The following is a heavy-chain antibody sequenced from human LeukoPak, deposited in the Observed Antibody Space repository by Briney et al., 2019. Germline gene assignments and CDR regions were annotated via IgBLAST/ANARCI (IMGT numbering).Heavy chain of an antibody. V-gene: IGHV4-59*11. J-gene: IGHJ4*02. D-gene: IGHD1-26*01. Sequence: SETLSLTCTVSGGSITSHFWSWIRQPPGKGLEWIGYIYHSGITNYNPSLKSRVTISVDTSKIQFSLELSSVTAADTAVYYCARDGYSGSSLFDSWGQGTLVTVSS. CDR1: GGSITSHF. CDR2: IYHSGIT. CDR3: ARDGYSGSSLFDS.